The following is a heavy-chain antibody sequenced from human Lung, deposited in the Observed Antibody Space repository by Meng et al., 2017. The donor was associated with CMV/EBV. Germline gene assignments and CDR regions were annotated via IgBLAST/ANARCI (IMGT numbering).Heavy chain of an antibody. D-gene: IGHD3-3*02. CDR2: IIPMRSVT. CDR3: VASEEFYHFRSGWEWYYHYGMDV. J-gene: IGHJ6*02. Sequence: SVXVSXKASGDTFNKYVTSWVRQAPGQGLEWMGGIIPMRSVTNYAQKFQGRVTIIAATSTATVYMELSSLRSEDTAMYYCVASEEFYHFRSGWEWYYHYGMDVWGPGTXVTGSS. V-gene: IGHV1-69*10. CDR1: GDTFNKYV.